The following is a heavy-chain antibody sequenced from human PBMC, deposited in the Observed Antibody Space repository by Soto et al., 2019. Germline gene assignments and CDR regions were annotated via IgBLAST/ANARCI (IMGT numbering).Heavy chain of an antibody. Sequence: SETLSLTCAVSGYSMRSGYYWCLIRQPPGEGLEWIGNVYHSGKTYYNPSLKSRVSVSLDTSKNQFSLNLTSVTAADTAMYYCARAAATHFDNWGQGLLVTVSS. V-gene: IGHV4-38-2*01. D-gene: IGHD6-25*01. CDR3: ARAAATHFDN. CDR1: GYSMRSGYY. J-gene: IGHJ4*02. CDR2: VYHSGKT.